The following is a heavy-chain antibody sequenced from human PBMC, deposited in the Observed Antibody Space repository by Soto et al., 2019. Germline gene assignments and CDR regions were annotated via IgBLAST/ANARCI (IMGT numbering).Heavy chain of an antibody. CDR2: IYWDNDR. Sequence: QITLKESGPTLVEPTQTLTLTCSFSGFSLSNSGVGVGWFRQAPGKALECLGIIYWDNDRRYNPPLKDRLSIKNDTSKNQVVVTMTYMEPVDTGTYYCAHRVSYSVSWEVGWFDSWGQGTPVTVS. V-gene: IGHV2-5*02. D-gene: IGHD1-26*01. CDR1: GFSLSNSGVG. J-gene: IGHJ5*01. CDR3: AHRVSYSVSWEVGWFDS.